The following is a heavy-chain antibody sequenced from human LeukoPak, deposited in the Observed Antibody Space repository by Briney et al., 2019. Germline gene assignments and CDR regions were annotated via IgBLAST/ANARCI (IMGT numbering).Heavy chain of an antibody. CDR1: GGSFSDYY. CDR3: ATYSTGFDI. V-gene: IGHV4-34*01. CDR2: INHRGST. Sequence: SGTLSLTCAVYGGSFSDYYWTWIRQPPGKGLEWIGEINHRGSTHYNPSLKSQVTISVDTSKKQFSLKLSSVTAADTAVYYCATYSTGFDIWGQGTVVTVSS. J-gene: IGHJ3*02. D-gene: IGHD6-19*01.